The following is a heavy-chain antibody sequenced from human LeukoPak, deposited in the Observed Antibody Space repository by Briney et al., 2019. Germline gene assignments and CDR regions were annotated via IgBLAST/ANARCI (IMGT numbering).Heavy chain of an antibody. CDR2: IWYVGNKK. Sequence: EGSLRLSCAASGFTFSSYGMQWVRQAPGKGLEWVAVIWYVGNKKYYADSVKGRFTISRDNSKNTLYLQMNSLRAEDTAVYYCAKADGFDPWGQGTLVTVSS. CDR3: AKADGFDP. J-gene: IGHJ5*02. V-gene: IGHV3-33*06. CDR1: GFTFSSYG.